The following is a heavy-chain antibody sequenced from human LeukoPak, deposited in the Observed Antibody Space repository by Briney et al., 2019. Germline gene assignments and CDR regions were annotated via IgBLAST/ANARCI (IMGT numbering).Heavy chain of an antibody. CDR3: AKDRQQLANLDY. CDR2: ISGSGGRT. V-gene: IGHV3-23*01. D-gene: IGHD6-13*01. CDR1: GFTFSSYE. J-gene: IGHJ4*02. Sequence: GGSLRLSCAASGFTFSSYEMNWVRQAPGKGLEWVSGISGSGGRTYYADSVKGRFTISRDNSKNTMSLQMNRLRAEDTARYCCAKDRQQLANLDYWAQGTLVTVSS.